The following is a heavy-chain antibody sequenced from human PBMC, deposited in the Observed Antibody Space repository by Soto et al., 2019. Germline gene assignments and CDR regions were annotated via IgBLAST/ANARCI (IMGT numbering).Heavy chain of an antibody. Sequence: PGESLKISCRGSGFTFTSYWIGWVRQMPGKGLEWMGIIYPGDSDTRYSPSFQGQVTISADKSISTAYLQWSSPKASDTAMYYCARLLYCGGDCYGGADYWGQGTLVTVSS. CDR1: GFTFTSYW. J-gene: IGHJ4*02. D-gene: IGHD2-21*02. V-gene: IGHV5-51*01. CDR3: ARLLYCGGDCYGGADY. CDR2: IYPGDSDT.